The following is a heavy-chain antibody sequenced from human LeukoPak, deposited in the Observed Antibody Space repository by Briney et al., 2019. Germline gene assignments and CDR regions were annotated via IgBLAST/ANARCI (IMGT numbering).Heavy chain of an antibody. CDR2: ISYDGSNK. D-gene: IGHD6-13*01. J-gene: IGHJ4*02. Sequence: GGSLRLSCAASGFTFSSYAMHWVRQAPGKGLEWVAVISYDGSNKYYADSVKGRSTISRDNSKNTLYLQMNSLRAEDTAVYYCARDARSIAAAGTAGFDYWGQGTLVTVSS. V-gene: IGHV3-30*04. CDR3: ARDARSIAAAGTAGFDY. CDR1: GFTFSSYA.